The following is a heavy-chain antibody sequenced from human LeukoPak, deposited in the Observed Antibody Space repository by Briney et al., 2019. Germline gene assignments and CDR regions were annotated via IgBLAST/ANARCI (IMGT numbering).Heavy chain of an antibody. V-gene: IGHV4-34*01. J-gene: IGHJ4*02. CDR2: INHSGST. CDR3: ATDSSGYQDY. CDR1: GGSFSGYY. Sequence: PGTLSLTCAVYGGSFSGYYWSWIRQPPGKGLEWIGEINHSGSTNYNPSLKSRVTISVDTSKNQFSLKLSSVTAADTAVYYCATDSSGYQDYWGQGTLVTVSS. D-gene: IGHD3-22*01.